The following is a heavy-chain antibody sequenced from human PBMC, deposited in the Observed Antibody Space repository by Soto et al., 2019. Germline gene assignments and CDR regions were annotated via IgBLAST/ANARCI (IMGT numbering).Heavy chain of an antibody. D-gene: IGHD1-1*01. CDR2: IKSKADGGAR. V-gene: IGHV3-15*01. CDR1: GFMFSSAW. CDR3: VEGWNDF. J-gene: IGHJ4*02. Sequence: EVQMVQSGGDLVKPGGSLRLSCVTSGFMFSSAWMSWVHQAPGKGLEWVARIKSKADGGARDYAAPVKGRFTISRDDSKNTVYLQMNSLRAEDTAVYYCVEGWNDFWGQGTLVTVSS.